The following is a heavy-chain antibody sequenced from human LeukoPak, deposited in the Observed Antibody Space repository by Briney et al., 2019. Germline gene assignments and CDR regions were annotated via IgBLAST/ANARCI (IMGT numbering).Heavy chain of an antibody. V-gene: IGHV3-73*01. CDR1: GFTFSDSS. J-gene: IGHJ3*02. CDR3: TRDDILLPPAANDAFDI. Sequence: PGGSLRLSCAASGFTFSDSSIHWVRQASGKGLEWVARIRSKANSYATAYAASVKGRFTVSRDDPQNTAYLQMNSLKTEDTAVYYCTRDDILLPPAANDAFDIWGQGTMVTVSS. CDR2: IRSKANSYAT. D-gene: IGHD2-2*01.